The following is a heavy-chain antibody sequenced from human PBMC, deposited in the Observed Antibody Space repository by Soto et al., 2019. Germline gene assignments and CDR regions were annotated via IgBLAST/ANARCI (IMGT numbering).Heavy chain of an antibody. CDR1: GGSISSYY. J-gene: IGHJ3*02. V-gene: IGHV4-59*01. Sequence: QVQLQESGPGLVKPSETLSLTCTVSGGSISSYYWSWIRQPPGKGLEWIGYIYYSGSTNYNPSLKSRVTRSGDTSKNQFSLKLSSVTAADTAVYYCARYNWGAMGAFDIWGQGTMVTVSS. D-gene: IGHD1-1*01. CDR3: ARYNWGAMGAFDI. CDR2: IYYSGST.